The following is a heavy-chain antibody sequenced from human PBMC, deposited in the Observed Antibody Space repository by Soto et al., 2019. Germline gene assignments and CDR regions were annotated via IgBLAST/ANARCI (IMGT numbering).Heavy chain of an antibody. CDR3: ARDYYDSSALDY. V-gene: IGHV3-30-3*01. J-gene: IGHJ4*02. CDR2: ISYDGSNK. CDR1: GFTFSSYA. Sequence: QVQLVESGGGVVQPGRSLRLSCAASGFTFSSYAMHWVRQAPGKGLQWVAVISYDGSNKYYADSVKGRFTISRDNSKNTLFLQRNSLRTEDTAVYYCARDYYDSSALDYWGPGTLVTVSS. D-gene: IGHD3-22*01.